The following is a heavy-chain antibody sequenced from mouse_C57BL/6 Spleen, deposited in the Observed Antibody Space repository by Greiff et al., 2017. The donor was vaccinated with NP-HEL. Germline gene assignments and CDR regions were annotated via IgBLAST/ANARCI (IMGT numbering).Heavy chain of an antibody. V-gene: IGHV1-61*01. D-gene: IGHD3-2*02. CDR1: GYTFTSYW. CDR2: IYPSDSET. Sequence: VQLQQPGAELVRPGSSVKLSCKASGYTFTSYWMDWVKQRPGQGLEWIGNIYPSDSETHYNQKFKDKATLTVDKSSSTAYMQLSSLTSEDSAVYYCATVAQATSYAMDYWGQGTSVTVSS. J-gene: IGHJ4*01. CDR3: ATVAQATSYAMDY.